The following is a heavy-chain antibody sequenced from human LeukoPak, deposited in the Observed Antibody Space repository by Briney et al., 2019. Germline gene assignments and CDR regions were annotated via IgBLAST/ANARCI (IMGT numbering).Heavy chain of an antibody. CDR3: AKGALWDYFDF. CDR1: GFTFSSYG. V-gene: IGHV3-23*01. CDR2: ISGSDDST. D-gene: IGHD7-27*01. J-gene: IGHJ4*02. Sequence: GGSLGLSCAASGFTFSSYGMNWVRQAPGKGLEWVSSISGSDDSTYYADSVKGRFTISRDISKNTLHLQMNSLRAEDTAIYYCAKGALWDYFDFWGQGTLVTVSS.